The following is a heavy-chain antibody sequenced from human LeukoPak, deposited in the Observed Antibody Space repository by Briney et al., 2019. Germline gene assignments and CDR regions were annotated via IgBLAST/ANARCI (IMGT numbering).Heavy chain of an antibody. Sequence: PGGSLRLSCAASGFTFSRHWMTWVRQAPGKGLEWVTSISSSSSYIYYADSVKGRFTISRDNAKNSLYLQMNSLRAEDTAVYYCARDSSGPFDYWGQGTLVTVSS. CDR2: ISSSSSYI. CDR3: ARDSSGPFDY. CDR1: GFTFSRHW. V-gene: IGHV3-21*01. D-gene: IGHD3-22*01. J-gene: IGHJ4*02.